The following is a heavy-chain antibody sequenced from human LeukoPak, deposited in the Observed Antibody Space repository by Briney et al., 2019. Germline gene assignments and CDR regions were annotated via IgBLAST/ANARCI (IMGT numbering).Heavy chain of an antibody. V-gene: IGHV4-34*01. CDR1: GGSFSGYY. Sequence: SETLSLTCAVYGGSFSGYYWSWIRQPPGKGLEWIGEINHSGSTNYNPSLKSRVTTSVDTTKNQSFLKLSSVTAADTAVYYCARGGFFYYGPGSKGFQHWGQGTLVTLSS. J-gene: IGHJ1*01. D-gene: IGHD3-10*01. CDR3: ARGGFFYYGPGSKGFQH. CDR2: INHSGST.